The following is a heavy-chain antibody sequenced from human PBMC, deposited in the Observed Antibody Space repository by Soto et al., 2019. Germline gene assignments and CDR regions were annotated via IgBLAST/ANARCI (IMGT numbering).Heavy chain of an antibody. V-gene: IGHV1-8*01. Sequence: QVQLVQSGAEVKKPGASVKVSCKASGYTFTSYDINWVRQATGQGHEGMGWMNPNSTNTGYAPKFQARVTKTRNTSISTADMELSSLRSGDTAVYYCAREGGRGMDVWGQGTTVTVSS. CDR1: GYTFTSYD. CDR2: MNPNSTNT. D-gene: IGHD3-16*01. CDR3: AREGGRGMDV. J-gene: IGHJ6*02.